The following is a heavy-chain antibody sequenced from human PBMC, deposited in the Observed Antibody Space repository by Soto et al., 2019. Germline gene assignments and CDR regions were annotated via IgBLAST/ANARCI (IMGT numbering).Heavy chain of an antibody. J-gene: IGHJ4*02. CDR3: ATDNLYSVEKYFDY. CDR2: ISSSGSYI. CDR1: GFIFSRFS. V-gene: IGHV3-21*01. D-gene: IGHD6-13*01. Sequence: GGSLRLSCAASGFIFSRFSMNWVRQAPGKGLEWVSSISSSGSYIYYADSVKGRFTISRDNAKNSLYLQVNSLRAEDTAVYYCATDNLYSVEKYFDYWGQGTLVTVSS.